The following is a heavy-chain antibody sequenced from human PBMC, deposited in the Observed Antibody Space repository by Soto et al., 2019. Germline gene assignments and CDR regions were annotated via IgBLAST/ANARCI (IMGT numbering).Heavy chain of an antibody. CDR3: ESGLTGMRDV. CDR2: INHSGST. Sequence: QVQLQQWGAGLLKPSETLSLTCAVYGGSFSGYYWSWIRQPPGKGLEWIGEINHSGSTNYNPSLKSRVTISVDTSKNQLSLKLSSVTAADTSVYDFESGLTGMRDVLVKGTTVTVSS. D-gene: IGHD3-16*01. J-gene: IGHJ6*04. CDR1: GGSFSGYY. V-gene: IGHV4-34*01.